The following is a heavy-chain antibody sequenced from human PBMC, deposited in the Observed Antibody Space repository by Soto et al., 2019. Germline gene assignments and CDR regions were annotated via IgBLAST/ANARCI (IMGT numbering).Heavy chain of an antibody. V-gene: IGHV3-30*18. CDR2: ISYDGSNK. CDR3: AKEGIAAGGGYFDY. J-gene: IGHJ4*02. Sequence: QVQLVESGGGVVQPGRSLRLSCAASGFTFSSYGMHWVRQAPGKGLEWVAVISYDGSNKYYADSVKGRFTISRDNSKNTLYLQMNSLRAEDTAGYYCAKEGIAAGGGYFDYWGQGTLVTVSS. D-gene: IGHD6-25*01. CDR1: GFTFSSYG.